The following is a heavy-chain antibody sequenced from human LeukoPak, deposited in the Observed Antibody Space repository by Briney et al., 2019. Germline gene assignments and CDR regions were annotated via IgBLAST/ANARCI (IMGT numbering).Heavy chain of an antibody. CDR1: GFTFSNYG. J-gene: IGHJ4*02. CDR3: ARGSCSSTSCYDY. V-gene: IGHV3-33*01. D-gene: IGHD2-2*01. CDR2: IWYDGSNK. Sequence: PGRYPRLSCAASGFTFSNYGMHWVRQAPGKGLEWVAVIWYDGSNKYYADSVKGRFTISRDNSKNTLYVEMSSLRAEDTAVYYCARGSCSSTSCYDYWGQGTLVTVSS.